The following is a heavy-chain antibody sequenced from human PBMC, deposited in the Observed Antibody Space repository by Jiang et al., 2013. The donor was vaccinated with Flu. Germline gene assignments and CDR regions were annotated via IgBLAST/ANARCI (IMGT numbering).Heavy chain of an antibody. J-gene: IGHJ5*02. V-gene: IGHV3-7*03. CDR2: IKQDGSEK. D-gene: IGHD1-26*01. CDR3: ARGVELLPS. Sequence: GFTFSSNWMSWVRQASREEAGVGGNIKQDGSEKYYVDSVRGRFTISRDNDKNSVYLQMNSLRAEDTAVYYCARGVELLPSWGQGTLVTVSS. CDR1: GFTFSSNW.